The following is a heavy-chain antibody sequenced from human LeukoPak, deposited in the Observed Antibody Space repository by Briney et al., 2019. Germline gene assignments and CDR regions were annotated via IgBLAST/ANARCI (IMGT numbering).Heavy chain of an antibody. CDR2: ISTYNGNT. D-gene: IGHD5-12*01. CDR1: GYTFTNYG. CDR3: ARDLGYGAFERHDY. Sequence: GASVKVSCKASGYTFTNYGLTWVRQAPGQGLEWMGLISTYNGNTNYAQSIQGRVTMTTDTSTTTAYMELRSLRSDDTAVYYCARDLGYGAFERHDYWGQGTRVTVSS. V-gene: IGHV1-18*01. J-gene: IGHJ4*02.